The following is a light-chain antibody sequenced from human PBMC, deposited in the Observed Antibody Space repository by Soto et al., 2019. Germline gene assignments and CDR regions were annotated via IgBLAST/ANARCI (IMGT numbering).Light chain of an antibody. CDR3: LKSRGAPLT. CDR2: PAP. Sequence: DIQMTQSPSSLSAPVGDRVTITCRASQDIGNSLAWFQQKPGKVPKLLIYPAPTLQSGVPSRFSGSASGTESTLSISSLQPEDAAAYYCLKSRGAPLTFGGGTKVEIK. J-gene: IGKJ4*01. CDR1: QDIGNS. V-gene: IGKV1-27*01.